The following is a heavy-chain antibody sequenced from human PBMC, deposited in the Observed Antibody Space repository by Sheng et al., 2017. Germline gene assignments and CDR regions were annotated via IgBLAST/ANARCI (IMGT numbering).Heavy chain of an antibody. CDR2: ISGSNGDT. CDR3: ARGQGVEPSGGGERWFDP. CDR1: GYTFSTYG. V-gene: IGHV1-18*01. J-gene: IGHJ5*02. Sequence: QVQLVQSGAEVKEPGASVEVSCKASGYTFSTYGINWVRHAPGQGLEWMGWISGSNGDTKYAQRFQGRVTMTTDRSTSTAYMELRSLRSDDTAIYYCARGQGVEPSGGGERWFDPWGQGTLVTVSS. D-gene: IGHD2-21*01.